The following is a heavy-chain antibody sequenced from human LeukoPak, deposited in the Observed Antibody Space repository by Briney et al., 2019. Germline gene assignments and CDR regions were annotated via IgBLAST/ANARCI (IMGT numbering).Heavy chain of an antibody. D-gene: IGHD3-22*01. V-gene: IGHV1-46*01. Sequence: ASVKVSCKASGYTFTSYYMHWVRQAPGQGLEWMGIINPSGGSTSYAQKFQGRVTMTRDTSTSTVYMELSSLRSEDTAVYYCAREKGVVHYDSSGYYYGGGREDWFDPWGQGTLVTASS. CDR3: AREKGVVHYDSSGYYYGGGREDWFDP. J-gene: IGHJ5*02. CDR2: INPSGGST. CDR1: GYTFTSYY.